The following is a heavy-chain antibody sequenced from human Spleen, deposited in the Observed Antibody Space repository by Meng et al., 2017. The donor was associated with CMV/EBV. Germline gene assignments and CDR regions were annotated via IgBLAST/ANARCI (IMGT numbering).Heavy chain of an antibody. D-gene: IGHD6-13*01. J-gene: IGHJ6*02. CDR3: AREGRSYSSSWYVNYYGMDV. CDR2: ISSSSYI. V-gene: IGHV3-21*01. CDR1: GFSFSTYN. Sequence: GGSLRLSCAASGFSFSTYNMNWVRQAPGKGLEWVSFISSSSYIYYADSVKGRFTISRDNAKNSLYLQMNSLRGEDTAVYYCAREGRSYSSSWYVNYYGMDVWGQGTTVTVSS.